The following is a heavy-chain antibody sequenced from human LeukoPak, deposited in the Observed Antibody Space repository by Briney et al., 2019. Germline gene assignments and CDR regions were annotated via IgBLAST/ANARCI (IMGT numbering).Heavy chain of an antibody. V-gene: IGHV3-30*03. D-gene: IGHD6-19*01. CDR2: LSYDGSNK. J-gene: IGHJ4*02. CDR3: ARRSEDSSGWRF. Sequence: GGSLRLSCAASGFTFSSFGMHWVRQAPGKGLEWVAVLSYDGSNKYYADSVKGRFTISRDNSKNTLYLQMNSLRAEDTAVYYCARRSEDSSGWRFWGQGTLVTVSS. CDR1: GFTFSSFG.